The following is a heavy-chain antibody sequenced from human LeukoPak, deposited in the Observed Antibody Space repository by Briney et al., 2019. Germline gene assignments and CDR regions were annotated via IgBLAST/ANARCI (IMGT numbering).Heavy chain of an antibody. CDR3: ANGRYYTGSVDY. J-gene: IGHJ4*02. CDR2: ISWNSGSI. D-gene: IGHD1-26*01. Sequence: PGGSLSLYCAASGFTFYDYAMHWVRHAPGQGLEWVSGISWNSGSIGYADSVKGRFTISRDNAKNSLYLQMNSLRAEDTALYYCANGRYYTGSVDYWGQGTLVTVSS. CDR1: GFTFYDYA. V-gene: IGHV3-9*01.